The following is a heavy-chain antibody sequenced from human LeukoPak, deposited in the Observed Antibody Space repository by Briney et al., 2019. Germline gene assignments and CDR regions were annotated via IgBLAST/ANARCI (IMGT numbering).Heavy chain of an antibody. D-gene: IGHD3-22*01. V-gene: IGHV4-61*02. CDR1: GGSISSGSYY. Sequence: SQTLSLTCTVSGGSISSGSYYWSWIRQPAGKGLEWIGRIYTSGSTNYNPSLKSRVTISVDTSKNQFSLNLSSVTAADTAVYYCARQYYYDSSGYYGAFEIWGQGTMVTVSS. CDR2: IYTSGST. CDR3: ARQYYYDSSGYYGAFEI. J-gene: IGHJ3*02.